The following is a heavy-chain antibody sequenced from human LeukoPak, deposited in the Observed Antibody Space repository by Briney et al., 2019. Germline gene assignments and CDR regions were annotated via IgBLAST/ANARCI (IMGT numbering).Heavy chain of an antibody. Sequence: SETLSLTCTVSGGSISSSSYYWGWIRQPPGKGLEWIGSIYYSGSTYYNPSLKSRVTISVDTSKNQFSLKLSSVTAADTAVYYCARLAWGTGFDYWGQGTLVTVSP. CDR2: IYYSGST. D-gene: IGHD3-16*01. V-gene: IGHV4-39*01. CDR3: ARLAWGTGFDY. CDR1: GGSISSSSYY. J-gene: IGHJ4*02.